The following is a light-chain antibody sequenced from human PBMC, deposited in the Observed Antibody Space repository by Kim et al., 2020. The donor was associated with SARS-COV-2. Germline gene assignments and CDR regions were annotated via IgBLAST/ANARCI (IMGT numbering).Light chain of an antibody. CDR1: QSVNSNH. CDR2: AAS. Sequence: LSPGERAALSCRASQSVNSNHTGSHQKTARQARGLLIYAASKGATGLPGRFSGSAAGTSFTPTISRLEDEFSVVYHRQLYDGTRTFGGGTKVDIK. J-gene: IGKJ4*01. CDR3: QLYDGTRT. V-gene: IGKV3-20*01.